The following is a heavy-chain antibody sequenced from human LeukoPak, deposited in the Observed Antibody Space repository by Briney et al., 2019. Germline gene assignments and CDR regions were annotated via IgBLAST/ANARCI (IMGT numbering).Heavy chain of an antibody. CDR1: GYTFTSYG. CDR3: ARDLGYSSGWSPFAEYFQH. D-gene: IGHD6-19*01. J-gene: IGHJ1*01. V-gene: IGHV1-18*01. Sequence: ASVKVSCKASGYTFTSYGISWVRQAPGQGLEWMGWISAYNGNTNYAQKLQGRVTMTTDTSTSTAYMELRSLRSDDTAVYYCARDLGYSSGWSPFAEYFQHWGQGTLVTVSS. CDR2: ISAYNGNT.